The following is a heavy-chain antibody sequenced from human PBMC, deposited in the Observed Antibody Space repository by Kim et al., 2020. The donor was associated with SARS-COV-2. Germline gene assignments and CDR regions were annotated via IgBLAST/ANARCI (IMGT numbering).Heavy chain of an antibody. J-gene: IGHJ4*02. CDR1: GFTFDNYA. Sequence: GGSLRLSCAASGFTFDNYAMHWVRQAPGKGLEWVSLITGDGSSTYYADSVKGRFTISRDNSKNSLYLQMNSLRTEDTALYYCTKDIWGFSDYDYTPSDYWGQRTLVTVSS. CDR3: TKDIWGFSDYDYTPSDY. CDR2: ITGDGSST. V-gene: IGHV3-43*02. D-gene: IGHD5-12*01.